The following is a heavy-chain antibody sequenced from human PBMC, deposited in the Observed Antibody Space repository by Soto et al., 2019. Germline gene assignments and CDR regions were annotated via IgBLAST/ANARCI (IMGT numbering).Heavy chain of an antibody. CDR2: IKQDGSEK. Sequence: GGSLRLSCAASGFTFSSYWMTWVRQAPGKGLEWVANIKQDGSEKYYVDSVKGRFTISRDNAKNSLYLQMNSLRAEDTAVYYCAISSPVKPPGYWGQGTLVTVSS. CDR1: GFTFSSYW. V-gene: IGHV3-7*01. CDR3: AISSPVKPPGY. J-gene: IGHJ4*02. D-gene: IGHD3-10*01.